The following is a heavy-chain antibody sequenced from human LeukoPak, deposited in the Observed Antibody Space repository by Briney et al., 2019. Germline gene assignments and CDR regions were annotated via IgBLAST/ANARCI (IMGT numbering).Heavy chain of an antibody. V-gene: IGHV4-4*07. Sequence: SETLSLTCTVSGGSISSYYWSWIRQPAGKGLEWIGRIYSDGSTNYNPSLKSRVTMSVDTSKNQFSLKMSSVTAADTAVYYCARDKRGYCSGSTCRSPPGYYYYGMDVWGQGTTVTVSS. CDR1: GGSISSYY. CDR2: IYSDGST. CDR3: ARDKRGYCSGSTCRSPPGYYYYGMDV. D-gene: IGHD2-2*01. J-gene: IGHJ6*02.